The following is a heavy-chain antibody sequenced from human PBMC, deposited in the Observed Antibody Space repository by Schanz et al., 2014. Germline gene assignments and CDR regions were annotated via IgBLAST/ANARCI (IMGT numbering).Heavy chain of an antibody. CDR3: ASPSDSSWYMDV. V-gene: IGHV3-11*04. J-gene: IGHJ6*03. CDR2: ISDSGDTT. CDR1: GFTFSDYY. D-gene: IGHD2-21*02. Sequence: VQLLESGGGLVQPGGSLRISCAASGFTFSDYYMTWIRQAPGKGLEWVSDISDSGDTTHYADSVKGRFTISRDNAKNSLYLQMNSLRAEDTAVYACASPSDSSWYMDVWGKGTTXTVSS.